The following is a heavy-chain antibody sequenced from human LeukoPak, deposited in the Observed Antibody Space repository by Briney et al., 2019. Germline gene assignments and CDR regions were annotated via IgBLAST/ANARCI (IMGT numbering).Heavy chain of an antibody. Sequence: ASVKVSCKASGYTFTSFGISWVRQAPGQGLEWVGWISAYNGNTDYAQKFQSRVTMTKDTSTSTVYMELRSLRSDDTAVYYCARERSGWPPDYWGQGTLVTVSS. D-gene: IGHD6-19*01. J-gene: IGHJ4*02. CDR2: ISAYNGNT. CDR3: ARERSGWPPDY. V-gene: IGHV1-18*01. CDR1: GYTFTSFG.